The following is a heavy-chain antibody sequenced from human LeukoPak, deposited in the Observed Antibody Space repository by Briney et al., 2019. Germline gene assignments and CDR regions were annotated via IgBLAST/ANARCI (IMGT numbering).Heavy chain of an antibody. CDR1: GYTFTSYG. D-gene: IGHD4-17*01. J-gene: IGHJ4*02. V-gene: IGHV1-18*01. CDR3: ASQEGYDYGDLGAFDY. Sequence: GASVRVSCKASGYTFTSYGISWVRQAPGQGLEWMGWISAYNGNTNYAQKLQGRVTMTTDTSTSTAYMELRSLRSDDTAVYYCASQEGYDYGDLGAFDYWGQGTLVTVSS. CDR2: ISAYNGNT.